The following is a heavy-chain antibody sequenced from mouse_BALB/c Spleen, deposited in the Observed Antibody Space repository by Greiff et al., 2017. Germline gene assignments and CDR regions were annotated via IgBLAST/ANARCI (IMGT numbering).Heavy chain of an antibody. D-gene: IGHD2-1*01. CDR2: ISYSGST. CDR1: GYSITSDYA. J-gene: IGHJ1*01. CDR3: ARKGAYGNYWYFDV. Sequence: VQLKQSGPGLVKPSQSLSLTCTVTGYSITSDYAWNWIRQFPGNKLEWMGYISYSGSTSYNPSLKSRISITRDTSKNQFFLQLNSVTTEDTATYYCARKGAYGNYWYFDVWGAGTTVTVSS. V-gene: IGHV3-2*02.